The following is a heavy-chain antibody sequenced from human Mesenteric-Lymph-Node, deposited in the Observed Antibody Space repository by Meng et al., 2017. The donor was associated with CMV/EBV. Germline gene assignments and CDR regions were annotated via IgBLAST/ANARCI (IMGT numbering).Heavy chain of an antibody. CDR1: GGTFSSYA. D-gene: IGHD6-25*01. CDR3: AREEERYYFDY. Sequence: SVKVSCKASGGTFSSYAISWVRQAPGQGLEWMGGTIPIFGTANYAQKFQGRVTITTDESTSTAYMELSSLRSEDTAVYYCAREEERYYFDYWGQGTLVTVSS. V-gene: IGHV1-69*05. J-gene: IGHJ4*02. CDR2: TIPIFGTA.